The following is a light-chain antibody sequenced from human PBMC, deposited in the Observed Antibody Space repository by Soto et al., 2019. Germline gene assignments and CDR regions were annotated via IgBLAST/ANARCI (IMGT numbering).Light chain of an antibody. V-gene: IGKV3-20*01. CDR2: GAS. Sequence: ENLLTQSAGPLPLSPGERGTLSCRASQSVSPSSLAWYQQRPGQSPRLLIYGASSRATGIPDRFSGRGSGTDFTLIISRLEPEDFAVYYCQQFAGSFGGGTKVAIK. J-gene: IGKJ4*02. CDR1: QSVSPSS. CDR3: QQFAGS.